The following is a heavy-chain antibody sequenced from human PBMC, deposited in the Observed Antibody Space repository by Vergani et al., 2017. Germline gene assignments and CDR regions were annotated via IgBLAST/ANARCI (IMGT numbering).Heavy chain of an antibody. CDR3: AKAGSGTSGSLQYNFYMDV. V-gene: IGHV3-30*02. D-gene: IGHD3-10*01. CDR1: GFTFSNFG. Sequence: QVQLVESAGGVVQPGGSLRLSCAASGFTFSNFGMHWIRQAPGKGLEWLAYIGKDGINTRYREAVKGRFTVSRDNSKDILYLQMNSLRTQDTAVYYCAKAGSGTSGSLQYNFYMDVWGKGTTVTVS. J-gene: IGHJ6*03. CDR2: IGKDGINT.